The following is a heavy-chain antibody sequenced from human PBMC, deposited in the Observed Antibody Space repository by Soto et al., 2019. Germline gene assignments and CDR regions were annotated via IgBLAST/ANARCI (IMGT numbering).Heavy chain of an antibody. J-gene: IGHJ3*02. Sequence: GESLKISCKGSGYSFTSYWIGWVRQMPGKGLEWMGIIYPGDSDTRYSPSFQGQVTISADKSISTAFLQWSSLKASATAMYYCARHKSIAAFDTFDIWGQGTMVTVSS. CDR1: GYSFTSYW. D-gene: IGHD6-6*01. CDR2: IYPGDSDT. CDR3: ARHKSIAAFDTFDI. V-gene: IGHV5-51*01.